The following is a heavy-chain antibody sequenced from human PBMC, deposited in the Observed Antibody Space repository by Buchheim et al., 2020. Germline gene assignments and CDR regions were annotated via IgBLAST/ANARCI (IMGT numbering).Heavy chain of an antibody. D-gene: IGHD2-2*01. CDR3: VRERNYCSSTSCYEYFDY. V-gene: IGHV4-61*02. CDR1: GGSISSGSYY. J-gene: IGHJ4*02. Sequence: QVQLQESGPGLVKPSQTLSLTCTVSGGSISSGSYYWSWIRQPAGKGLEWIGRIYTSGSTNYNPSLKSRVTISVDTSKNQFSLKLSSVTAADTAVYYCVRERNYCSSTSCYEYFDYWGQGTL. CDR2: IYTSGST.